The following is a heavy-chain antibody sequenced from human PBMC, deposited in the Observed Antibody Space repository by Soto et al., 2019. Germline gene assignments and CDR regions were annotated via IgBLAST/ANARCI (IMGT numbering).Heavy chain of an antibody. CDR1: GFTFSSYS. Sequence: GGSLRLSCAASGFTFSSYSRNWFRQAPGKGLEWVSSISSSSSYIYYADSVKGRFTISRDNAKNSLYLQMNSLRAEDTAVYYCARAGVGATSYYYYGMDVWGQGTTVTVSS. CDR3: ARAGVGATSYYYYGMDV. J-gene: IGHJ6*02. CDR2: ISSSSSYI. D-gene: IGHD1-26*01. V-gene: IGHV3-21*01.